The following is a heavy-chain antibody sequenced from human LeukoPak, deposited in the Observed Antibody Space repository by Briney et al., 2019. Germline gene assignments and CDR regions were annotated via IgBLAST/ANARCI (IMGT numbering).Heavy chain of an antibody. V-gene: IGHV3-64D*09. J-gene: IGHJ1*01. D-gene: IGHD3-16*02. CDR3: VKTPLRLGELSPEYFQH. CDR1: GFTFSSYA. CDR2: ISSNGGST. Sequence: GGSLRLSCSASGFTFSSYAMHWVRQAPGKGLEYVSAISSNGGSTYYADSVKGRFTISRDNSKNTLYLQMSSLRPEDTAVYYCVKTPLRLGELSPEYFQHWGQGTLVTVPS.